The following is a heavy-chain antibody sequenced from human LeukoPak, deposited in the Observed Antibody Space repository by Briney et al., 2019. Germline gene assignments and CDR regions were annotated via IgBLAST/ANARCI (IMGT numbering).Heavy chain of an antibody. CDR1: GGTFNSYA. J-gene: IGHJ4*02. D-gene: IGHD4-17*01. CDR2: IIPILGIA. V-gene: IGHV1-69*04. Sequence: SVKVSCKASGGTFNSYAISWVRQAPGQGLEWMGRIIPILGIANYAQKFQGRVTITADKSTSTAYMELSSLRSEDTAVYYCASTNYGDYVFEDYWGQGTLVTVSS. CDR3: ASTNYGDYVFEDY.